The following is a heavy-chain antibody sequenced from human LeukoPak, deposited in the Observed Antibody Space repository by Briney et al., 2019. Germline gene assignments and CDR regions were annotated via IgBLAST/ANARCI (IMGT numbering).Heavy chain of an antibody. CDR3: ALCDSSGYYYSY. J-gene: IGHJ4*02. CDR1: GGSISSYY. V-gene: IGHV4-59*12. Sequence: PSETLFLNCSVPGGSISSYYWSWIRQPPGKGLEWIGYIYYSGSTNYNPSLKSRVTISVDTSKNQFSLKLTSVTAADPAVYYCALCDSSGYYYSYWGQGTLVTVSS. D-gene: IGHD3-22*01. CDR2: IYYSGST.